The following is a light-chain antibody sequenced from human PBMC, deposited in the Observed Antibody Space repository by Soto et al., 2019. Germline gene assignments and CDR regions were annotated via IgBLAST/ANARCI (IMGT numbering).Light chain of an antibody. CDR3: HQRQYWPPIT. CDR2: DAS. J-gene: IGKJ5*01. CDR1: LSVSVY. Sequence: VLTQSPATLSLSPWERATLSCRTSLSVSVYLDWYQQKPGQAPRLLLSDASNRATGIPARFSGSGSGTDFTLTISSLEPEDFAVYYCHQRQYWPPITFGQGTRLEIK. V-gene: IGKV3-11*01.